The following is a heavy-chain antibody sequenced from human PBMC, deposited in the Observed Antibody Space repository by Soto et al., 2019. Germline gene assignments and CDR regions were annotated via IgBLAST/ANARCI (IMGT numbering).Heavy chain of an antibody. V-gene: IGHV5-10-1*01. CDR1: GYSFTSYW. Sequence: GESLKISCKGSGYSFTSYWISWVRQMPGKGLEWMGRIDPIDSYTNCSPSFQGHVTISADKSISTAYLQWSSLKASDTAMYYCARRAHMSRRGETFSYYYYGMDVWGQGTTVTVSS. CDR3: ARRAHMSRRGETFSYYYYGMDV. J-gene: IGHJ6*02. D-gene: IGHD3-16*01. CDR2: IDPIDSYT.